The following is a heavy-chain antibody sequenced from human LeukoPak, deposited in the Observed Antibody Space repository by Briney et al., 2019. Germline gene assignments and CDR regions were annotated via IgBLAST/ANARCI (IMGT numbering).Heavy chain of an antibody. CDR3: AREVEYYDSSGYRPHAFDI. V-gene: IGHV4-39*02. D-gene: IGHD3-22*01. CDR1: DGSIINNNHY. Sequence: SETLSPTCTVSDGSIINNNHYWGWTRQPPGKGLEWIGSISYSGGTAYNPSLRSRVTISVDTSKNQFSLKVNSVTAADTAVYYCAREVEYYDSSGYRPHAFDIWGQGTLVTVSS. J-gene: IGHJ3*02. CDR2: ISYSGGT.